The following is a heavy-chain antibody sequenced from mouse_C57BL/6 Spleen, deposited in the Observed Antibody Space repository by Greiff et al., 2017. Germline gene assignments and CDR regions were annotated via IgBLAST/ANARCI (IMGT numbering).Heavy chain of an antibody. J-gene: IGHJ4*01. CDR3: ATYGSSSYYYAMDY. CDR2: ISSGSSTI. Sequence: EVQGVESGGGLVKPGGSLKLSCAASGFTFSDYGMHWVRQAPEKGLEWVAYISSGSSTIYYADTVKGRFTISRDNAKNTLFLQMTSLRSEDTAMYYCATYGSSSYYYAMDYWGQGTSVTVSS. D-gene: IGHD1-1*01. V-gene: IGHV5-17*01. CDR1: GFTFSDYG.